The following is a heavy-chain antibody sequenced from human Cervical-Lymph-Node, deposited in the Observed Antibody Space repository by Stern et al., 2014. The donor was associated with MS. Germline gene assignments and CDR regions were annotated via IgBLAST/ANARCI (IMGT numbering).Heavy chain of an antibody. V-gene: IGHV5-51*01. J-gene: IGHJ5*02. CDR2: IDPGDSNT. D-gene: IGHD4-23*01. CDR1: GYMFASHW. CDR3: ARVNGGNSDWFDP. Sequence: QLVQSGAEVKKPGESLKISCKASGYMFASHWIGWVRQMPGKGLEWMWIIDPGDSNTIYSPSSQGQVTISVDKSTSTAYLQWSSLKASDTAMYYCARVNGGNSDWFDPWGQGTLVTVSS.